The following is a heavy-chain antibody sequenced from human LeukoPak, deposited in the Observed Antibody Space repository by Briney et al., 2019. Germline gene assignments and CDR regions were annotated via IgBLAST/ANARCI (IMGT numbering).Heavy chain of an antibody. CDR1: GYTFSSYD. CDR3: AREVSGSSKVEYFDN. V-gene: IGHV1-8*01. J-gene: IGHJ4*02. CDR2: MNPNSGNT. D-gene: IGHD1-26*01. Sequence: GASVKVSCKASGYTFSSYDINWVRQATGQGLEWMGWMNPNSGNTGYAQKFRGRVTMTRDTSITTAYMELGSLRSEDTAVYYCAREVSGSSKVEYFDNWGQGTLVTVSS.